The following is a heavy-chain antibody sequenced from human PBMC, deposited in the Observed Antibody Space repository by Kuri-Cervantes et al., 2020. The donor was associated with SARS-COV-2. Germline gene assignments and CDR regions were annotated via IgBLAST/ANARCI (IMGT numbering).Heavy chain of an antibody. J-gene: IGHJ4*02. Sequence: GESLKISCAASGFTFSSYWMSWVRQAPGKGLEWVANIKQDGSEKYYVDSAKGRFTISRDNAKNSLYLQMNSLRAEDTAVYYCARHDLRAGDEFWSGYYFDYWGQGTLVTVSS. CDR3: ARHDLRAGDEFWSGYYFDY. CDR2: IKQDGSEK. V-gene: IGHV3-7*01. D-gene: IGHD3-3*01. CDR1: GFTFSSYW.